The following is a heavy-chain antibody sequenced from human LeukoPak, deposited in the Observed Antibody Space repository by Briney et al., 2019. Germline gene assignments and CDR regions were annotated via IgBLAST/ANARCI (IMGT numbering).Heavy chain of an antibody. J-gene: IGHJ4*02. CDR1: GFTFSRSW. V-gene: IGHV3-21*01. Sequence: GGLLRLSCAASGFTFSRSWMTWVRQAPGKGLEWVSFISSSSSYIYCADSVKGRFTISRDNAKNSLYLQMNSLRAEDTAVYYCVRDYDSSGPCDYWGQGTLVTVSS. CDR2: ISSSSSYI. D-gene: IGHD3-22*01. CDR3: VRDYDSSGPCDY.